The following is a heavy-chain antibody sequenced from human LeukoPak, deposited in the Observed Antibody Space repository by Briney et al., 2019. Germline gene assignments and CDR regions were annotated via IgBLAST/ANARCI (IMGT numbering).Heavy chain of an antibody. V-gene: IGHV3-23*01. D-gene: IGHD6-6*01. CDR1: GFTFSSYA. Sequence: GGSLRLSCAASGFTFSSYAMSWVRQAPGKGLEWVSAISGSGGSTYYADSVKGRFTISRDNSKNTLYLQMNSLRAGDTAVYYCAKGLTPSLNYYFDYWGQGTLVTVSS. CDR2: ISGSGGST. J-gene: IGHJ4*02. CDR3: AKGLTPSLNYYFDY.